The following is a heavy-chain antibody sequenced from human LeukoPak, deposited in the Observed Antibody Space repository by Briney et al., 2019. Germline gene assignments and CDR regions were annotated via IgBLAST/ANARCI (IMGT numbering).Heavy chain of an antibody. CDR1: GFTFSTYS. J-gene: IGHJ4*02. CDR3: ARERDSIGYPGN. Sequence: PGGSLRLSCTASGFTFSTYSMHWVRQAPGKGLSWISSINSDGSTTSYADSVQGRVTITTGNAKNTLYLQMKSLRAGDTVVDYGARERDSIGYPGNSGQGSLV. D-gene: IGHD3-22*01. CDR2: INSDGSTT. V-gene: IGHV3-74*01.